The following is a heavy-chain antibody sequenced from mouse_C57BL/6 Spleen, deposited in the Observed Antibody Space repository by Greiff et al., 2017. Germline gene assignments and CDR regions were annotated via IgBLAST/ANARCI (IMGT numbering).Heavy chain of an antibody. Sequence: EVQRVESGPELVKPGASVKISCKASGYTFTDYYMNWVKQSHGKSLEWIGDINPNNGGTSYNQKFKGKATLTVDKSSSTAYMELRSLTSEDSAVYYCARVYPFAYWGQGTLVTVSA. CDR2: INPNNGGT. CDR1: GYTFTDYY. V-gene: IGHV1-26*01. CDR3: ARVYPFAY. J-gene: IGHJ3*01.